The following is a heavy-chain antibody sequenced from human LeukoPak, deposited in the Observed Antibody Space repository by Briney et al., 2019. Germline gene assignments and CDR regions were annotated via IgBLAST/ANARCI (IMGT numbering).Heavy chain of an antibody. CDR2: INPNSGDT. V-gene: IGHV1-2*02. CDR3: ARDHGYSGYLDAFDV. CDR1: GYTFTGYY. D-gene: IGHD5-12*01. Sequence: ASVKVSCKASGYTFTGYYMHWIRQAPGQGLEWIGWINPNSGDTIHAQRFQGRVTMTRDTSISTAYMELSRLRSDDTAVYYCARDHGYSGYLDAFDVWGQGTMVTVSS. J-gene: IGHJ3*01.